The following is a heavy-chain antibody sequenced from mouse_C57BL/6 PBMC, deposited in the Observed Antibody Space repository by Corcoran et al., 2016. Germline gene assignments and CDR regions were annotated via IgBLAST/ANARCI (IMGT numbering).Heavy chain of an antibody. CDR2: IYPGSGNT. J-gene: IGHJ2*01. CDR1: GYTFTDYY. CDR3: ARGIYYGNYFDY. Sequence: QVQLKQSGAELVRPGASVKLSCKDSGYTFTDYYINWVKQRPGQGLEWIARIYPGSGNTYYNEKFKGKATLTAEKSSSTAYMQLSSLTSEDSAVYFCARGIYYGNYFDYWGQGTTLTVSS. D-gene: IGHD2-1*01. V-gene: IGHV1-76*01.